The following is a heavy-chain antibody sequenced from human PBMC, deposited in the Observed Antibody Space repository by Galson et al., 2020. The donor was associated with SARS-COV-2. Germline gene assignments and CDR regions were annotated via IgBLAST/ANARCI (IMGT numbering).Heavy chain of an antibody. J-gene: IGHJ6*02. Sequence: GGSLRLSCAASGFTFSSYWISWVRQAPGKGLEWVANIKQDGSEKYYVDSVKGRFPISRDNAKNSLYLQMNSLRAEDTAVYYCARDMYSSSWRFDYYYGMDVWVQGATVTVAS. CDR2: IKQDGSEK. CDR1: GFTFSSYW. V-gene: IGHV3-7*03. D-gene: IGHD6-13*01. CDR3: ARDMYSSSWRFDYYYGMDV.